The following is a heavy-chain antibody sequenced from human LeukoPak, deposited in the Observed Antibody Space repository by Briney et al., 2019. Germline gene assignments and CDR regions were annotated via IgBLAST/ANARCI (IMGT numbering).Heavy chain of an antibody. CDR1: GGSINSRIYY. CDR3: ARDVPFNYGSGSYYNLYFDY. V-gene: IGHV4-39*07. CDR2: IYYSGST. Sequence: SETLSLTCTVSGGSINSRIYYWGWIRQPPGKGLEWIGSIYYSGSTYYNPSLKSRVTISVDTSKNQFSLKLSSVTAADTAVYYCARDVPFNYGSGSYYNLYFDYWGRGALVTVSS. D-gene: IGHD3-10*01. J-gene: IGHJ4*02.